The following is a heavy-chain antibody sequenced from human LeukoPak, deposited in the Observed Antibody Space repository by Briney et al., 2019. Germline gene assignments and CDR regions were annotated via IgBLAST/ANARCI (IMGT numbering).Heavy chain of an antibody. CDR3: ARDRVSWFDP. J-gene: IGHJ5*02. Sequence: PSETLSLTCTVSGGSISSGDYYWSWIRQPPGTGLEWIGYIYYSGGTYYNPSLKSRVTISVDTSQNQFSLKLSSVTAADTAVYYCARDRVSWFDPWGQGALVTVSS. CDR1: GGSISSGDYY. CDR2: IYYSGGT. D-gene: IGHD6-6*01. V-gene: IGHV4-30-4*01.